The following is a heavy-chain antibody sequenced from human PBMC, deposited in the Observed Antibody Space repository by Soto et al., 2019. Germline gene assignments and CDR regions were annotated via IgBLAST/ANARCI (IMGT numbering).Heavy chain of an antibody. CDR2: IRSKAYGETT. V-gene: IGHV3-49*04. CDR3: TKSPTMIVVEAFDY. Sequence: GGSLRLSCTTSGFTFGDYAMSWVRQAPGKGLEWVGFIRSKAYGETTEYAASVKGRFTISRDDSKSVAYLQVNSLKTEDTAVYYCTKSPTMIVVEAFDYWGQGTLVTVSS. J-gene: IGHJ4*02. CDR1: GFTFGDYA. D-gene: IGHD3-22*01.